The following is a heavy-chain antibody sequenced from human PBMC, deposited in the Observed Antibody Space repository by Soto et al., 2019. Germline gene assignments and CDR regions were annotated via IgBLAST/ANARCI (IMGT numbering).Heavy chain of an antibody. V-gene: IGHV1-18*01. J-gene: IGHJ6*02. CDR1: GYTFTNYD. CDR2: INADNGNT. Sequence: VKVSCKTSGYTFTNYDINWVRQATGQGLEWMGWINADNGNTKSAQKLQGRVTITRDTSTSTAYMELSSLRSEDTAVYYCARAYYDILTGYYKYYGMDVWGQGTTVTVSS. D-gene: IGHD3-9*01. CDR3: ARAYYDILTGYYKYYGMDV.